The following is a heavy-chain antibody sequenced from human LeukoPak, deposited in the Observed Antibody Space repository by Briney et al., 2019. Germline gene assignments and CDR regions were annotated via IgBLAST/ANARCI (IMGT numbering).Heavy chain of an antibody. CDR1: GGSISSGDYY. CDR2: IYYSGST. J-gene: IGHJ6*03. V-gene: IGHV4-30-4*02. D-gene: IGHD1-26*01. Sequence: SETLSLTCTVSGGSISSGDYYWSWIRQPPGKGLEWIGYIYYSGSTYYNPSLKSRVTISVDTSKNQFSLKLSSVTAADTAVYYCARGVQKDSGSYYDYYYYYYMDVWGKGTTVTVSS. CDR3: ARGVQKDSGSYYDYYYYYYMDV.